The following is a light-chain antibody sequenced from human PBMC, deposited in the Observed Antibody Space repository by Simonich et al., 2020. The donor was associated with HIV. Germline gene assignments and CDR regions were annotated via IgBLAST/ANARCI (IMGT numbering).Light chain of an antibody. V-gene: IGKV3-15*01. J-gene: IGKJ4*01. CDR1: QIVISN. CDR2: GAS. Sequence: EIVMTQSPATLSVSPGERATLSYRASQIVISNLALYPQKPAQAPRLLIYGASPRATGIPARFSGSGSGTEFTLTISSLQSEDFAVYYCQQYNYWPLFLTFVGGTKVEIK. CDR3: QQYNYWPLFLT.